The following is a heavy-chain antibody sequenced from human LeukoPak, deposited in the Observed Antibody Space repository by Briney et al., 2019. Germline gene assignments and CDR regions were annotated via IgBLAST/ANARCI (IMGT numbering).Heavy chain of an antibody. D-gene: IGHD3-10*01. CDR1: GFTFSSYG. J-gene: IGHJ6*02. CDR3: AKWGAHFGLWFGEPDAGMGV. V-gene: IGHV3-30*18. Sequence: GRSLRLSCAASGFTFSSYGMHWVRQAPGKGLEWVAVISYDGSNKYYADSVKGRFTISRDNSKNTLYLQMNSLRAEDTAVYYCAKWGAHFGLWFGEPDAGMGVWGQGTTVTVSS. CDR2: ISYDGSNK.